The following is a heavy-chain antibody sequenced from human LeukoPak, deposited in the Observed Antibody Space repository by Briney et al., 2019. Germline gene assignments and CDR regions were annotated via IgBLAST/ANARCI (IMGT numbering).Heavy chain of an antibody. Sequence: GGSLRLSCAASGFTFSSYSMNWVRQAPGKGLEWVSSISSSSSYIYYADSVKGRFTISRDNAKNSPYLQMNSLRAEDTAVYYCARDGDDSSHYFDYWGQGTLVTVSP. V-gene: IGHV3-21*01. J-gene: IGHJ4*02. D-gene: IGHD3-22*01. CDR2: ISSSSSYI. CDR3: ARDGDDSSHYFDY. CDR1: GFTFSSYS.